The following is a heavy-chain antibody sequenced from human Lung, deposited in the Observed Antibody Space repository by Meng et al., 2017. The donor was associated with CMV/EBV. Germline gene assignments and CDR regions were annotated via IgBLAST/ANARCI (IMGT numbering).Heavy chain of an antibody. CDR1: GFTFSGYW. CDR2: IHSDGSNI. J-gene: IGHJ6*02. D-gene: IGHD3-16*01. V-gene: IGHV3-74*01. Sequence: SCAASGFTFSGYWMHWVRQAPGKGLVWVSRIHSDGSNINYADSVKGRFTISRDNVKNTLYLQMSSLRAEDTAIYYCVRSLGDQFYCYGMDVWGRGXTVTVSS. CDR3: VRSLGDQFYCYGMDV.